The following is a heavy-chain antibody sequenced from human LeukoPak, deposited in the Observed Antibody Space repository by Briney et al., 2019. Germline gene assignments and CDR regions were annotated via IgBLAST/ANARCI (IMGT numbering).Heavy chain of an antibody. CDR1: GASISSGSYY. D-gene: IGHD4-11*01. CDR3: ARNMTTVTTGVVSRHDAFDI. Sequence: SETLSLTCAVSGASISSGSYYWGWIRQPPGKGLEWIGSVYYSGSTYYNPSLKSRVTISVDTSKNQFSLKLSSVTAADTALYYCARNMTTVTTGVVSRHDAFDIWGQGTMVTASS. J-gene: IGHJ3*02. CDR2: VYYSGST. V-gene: IGHV4-39*01.